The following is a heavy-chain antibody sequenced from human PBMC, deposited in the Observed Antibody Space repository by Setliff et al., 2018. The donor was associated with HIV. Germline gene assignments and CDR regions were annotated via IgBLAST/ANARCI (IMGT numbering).Heavy chain of an antibody. CDR3: AGIVRPSYYYYYYMDV. V-gene: IGHV1-69*13. CDR1: GGTFSSYA. J-gene: IGHJ6*03. Sequence: SVKVSCKTSGGTFSSYAISWVRQAPGQGLEWMGGIIPIFNTANYAQKLQGRVTITADESTSTAYMELSSLRSEDTAVYYCAGIVRPSYYYYYYMDVWGKGTTVTVSS. CDR2: IIPIFNTA. D-gene: IGHD3-10*02.